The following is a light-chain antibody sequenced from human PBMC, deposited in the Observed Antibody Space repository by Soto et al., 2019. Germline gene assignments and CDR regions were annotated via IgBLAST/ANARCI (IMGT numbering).Light chain of an antibody. J-gene: IGKJ1*01. CDR2: AAS. Sequence: DIQMTQSPSSLPASVGDRVTITCRASQNIRIYLNWYQQKPGKAPKVLINAASSLQSGVPSRFSGSGSGTDFTLTINSLQPEDFATYYCQQSYNFPLTFGQGTKVDI. V-gene: IGKV1-39*01. CDR1: QNIRIY. CDR3: QQSYNFPLT.